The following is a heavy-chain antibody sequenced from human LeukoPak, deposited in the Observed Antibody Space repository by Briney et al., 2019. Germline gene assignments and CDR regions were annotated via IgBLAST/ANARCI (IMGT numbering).Heavy chain of an antibody. Sequence: GESLKISCKGFGYSFTNDWIGWVRQMPGKGLEWMGIIYPGDSDTRYSPSFQGQVTISADKSISTAYLQWSSLKASNTAMYYCASHALTERYYDSSGYYRDKFAFDIWGQGTMVTVSS. V-gene: IGHV5-51*01. D-gene: IGHD3-22*01. CDR1: GYSFTNDW. CDR2: IYPGDSDT. CDR3: ASHALTERYYDSSGYYRDKFAFDI. J-gene: IGHJ3*02.